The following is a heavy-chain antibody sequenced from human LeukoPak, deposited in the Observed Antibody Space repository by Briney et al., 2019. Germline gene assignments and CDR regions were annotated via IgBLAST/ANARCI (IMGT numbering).Heavy chain of an antibody. D-gene: IGHD6-13*01. CDR2: ISSSSSYT. V-gene: IGHV3-11*06. CDR3: ASGGQQLPPDY. J-gene: IGHJ4*02. Sequence: GGSLRLSCAASGFTFSDYYMSWIRQAPGKGLEWVSYISSSSSYTNYADSVKGRFTISRDNAKNSLYLQMNSLRAEDTAVYYCASGGQQLPPDYWGQGTLVTVSS. CDR1: GFTFSDYY.